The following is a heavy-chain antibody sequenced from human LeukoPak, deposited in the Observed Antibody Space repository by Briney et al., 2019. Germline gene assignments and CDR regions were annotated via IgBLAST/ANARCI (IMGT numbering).Heavy chain of an antibody. Sequence: PGGSLRLSCAASGFTFYDYAMHWGRQAPGKGLEWVSGISWNSGSIDYADSVECRVIISRKNAKKSLYMQMNSLRAEDTALYYCEREGKSDYVWGRYRIWFAPWGQGPLVTVSS. V-gene: IGHV3-9*01. CDR2: ISWNSGSI. J-gene: IGHJ5*02. CDR1: GFTFYDYA. D-gene: IGHD3-16*02. CDR3: EREGKSDYVWGRYRIWFAP.